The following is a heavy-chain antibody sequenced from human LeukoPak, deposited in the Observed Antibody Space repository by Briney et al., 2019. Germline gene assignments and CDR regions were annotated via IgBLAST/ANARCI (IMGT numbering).Heavy chain of an antibody. CDR3: AKGPAFYYDSSGSYFDF. V-gene: IGHV3-23*01. CDR1: GFTFSSHA. J-gene: IGHJ4*02. CDR2: ISGSGGTS. D-gene: IGHD3-22*01. Sequence: GGSLRLSCAASGFTFSSHAMSWVRQAPGKGLEWVSGISGSGGTSYYADSVKGRFTISRDNSKTTLYLQMNSLRAEDTAVYYCAKGPAFYYDSSGSYFDFWGQGTLVTVSS.